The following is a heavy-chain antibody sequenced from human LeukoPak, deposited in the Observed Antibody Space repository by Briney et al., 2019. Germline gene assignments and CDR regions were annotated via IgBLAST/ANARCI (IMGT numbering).Heavy chain of an antibody. V-gene: IGHV4-39*07. Sequence: SETLSLTCTVSGGSISSSSYYWGWIRQPPGKGLEWIGSIYYSGSTYYNPSLKSRVTISVDTSKNQFSLKLSSVTAADTAVYYCARSSTVTTWIDAFGIWGQGTMVTVSS. D-gene: IGHD4-17*01. J-gene: IGHJ3*02. CDR3: ARSSTVTTWIDAFGI. CDR2: IYYSGST. CDR1: GGSISSSSYY.